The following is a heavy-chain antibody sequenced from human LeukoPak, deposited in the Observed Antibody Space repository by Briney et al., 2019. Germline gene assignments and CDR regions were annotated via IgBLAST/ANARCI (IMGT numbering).Heavy chain of an antibody. J-gene: IGHJ4*02. Sequence: GGSLRLSCSVSGITLSNHGMSWLRQAPGKGLEWVAGISDSGGRTNYADSVKGRFTISRDNPKNTLYLQMNWLRAEDTAVYFCAKRGVVIRVILVGFHKEAYYFDSWGQGALVTVSS. CDR3: AKRGVVIRVILVGFHKEAYYFDS. CDR1: GITLSNHG. CDR2: ISDSGGRT. D-gene: IGHD3-22*01. V-gene: IGHV3-23*01.